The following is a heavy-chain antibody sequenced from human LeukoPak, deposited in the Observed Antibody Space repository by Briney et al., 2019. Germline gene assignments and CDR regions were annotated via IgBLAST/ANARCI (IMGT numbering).Heavy chain of an antibody. CDR2: VGISSGNT. CDR1: GCPFSEYS. J-gene: IGHJ4*02. V-gene: IGHV3-48*04. D-gene: IGHD1-1*01. Sequence: GGALRLSCTASGCPFSEYSMNWVRQAPGKGLEWISYVGISSGNTKYADSVKGRFTISADNARNSLYLQMNSLRVEDTAVYYCARDHNYAFDNWGQGTLVSVSS. CDR3: ARDHNYAFDN.